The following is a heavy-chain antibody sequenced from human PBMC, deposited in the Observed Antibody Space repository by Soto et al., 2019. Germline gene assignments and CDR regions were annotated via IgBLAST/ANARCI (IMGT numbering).Heavy chain of an antibody. CDR2: IYPVDSDT. CDR3: ARRGRYCSSTSCSWFDP. D-gene: IGHD2-2*01. V-gene: IGHV5-51*01. CDR1: GWSFARYW. J-gene: IGHJ5*02. Sequence: VSLTMSYTGSGWSFARYWVDLVLQMPGKCLEWMGLIYPVDSDTRYSPSFQGQVTISADKSISTAYLQWRSLKASDTAMYYCARRGRYCSSTSCSWFDPWGQGPPVTVSS.